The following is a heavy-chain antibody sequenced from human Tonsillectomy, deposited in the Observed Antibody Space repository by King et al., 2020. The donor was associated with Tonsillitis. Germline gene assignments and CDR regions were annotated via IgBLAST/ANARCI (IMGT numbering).Heavy chain of an antibody. CDR1: GFTFSTYA. CDR2: MSGAGART. D-gene: IGHD3-3*01. Sequence: VQLVESGGDLVEPGGSLRLSCAASGFTFSTYAMTWVRQAPGKGLEWVSVMSGAGARTYHADSVKGRFTISRDNSKNTLYLQMNSLRAEDTAVYYCAKCPYDFWSGGLYHAMDVWGQGTTVTVSS. V-gene: IGHV3-23*04. CDR3: AKCPYDFWSGGLYHAMDV. J-gene: IGHJ6*02.